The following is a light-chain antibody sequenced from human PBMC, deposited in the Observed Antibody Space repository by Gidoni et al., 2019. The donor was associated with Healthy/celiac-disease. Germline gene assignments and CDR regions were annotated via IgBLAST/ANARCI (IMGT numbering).Light chain of an antibody. CDR1: QSISSW. J-gene: IGKJ1*01. Sequence: DIQMTQSPSTLSASVGDRVTITCRASQSISSWLAWYQQKSGKAPKLLIYKASSLESGVPSRFSGSGSGTEFTLTISSLQPDDFATYYCQQYNSHWTFXXXTKVEIK. CDR2: KAS. CDR3: QQYNSHWT. V-gene: IGKV1-5*03.